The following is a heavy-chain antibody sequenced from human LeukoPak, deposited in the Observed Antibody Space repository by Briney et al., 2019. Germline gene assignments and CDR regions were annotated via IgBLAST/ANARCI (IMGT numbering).Heavy chain of an antibody. CDR3: ARTVGGYSYGYGYFDY. CDR2: INHSGST. V-gene: IGHV4-34*01. D-gene: IGHD5-18*01. J-gene: IGHJ4*02. Sequence: PSETLSLTCAVYGGSFSGYYWSWIRQPPGKGLEWIGEINHSGSTNYNPSLKSRVTISVDTSKNQFSLKLSSVTAADTAVYYCARTVGGYSYGYGYFDYWGQGTLVTVSS. CDR1: GGSFSGYY.